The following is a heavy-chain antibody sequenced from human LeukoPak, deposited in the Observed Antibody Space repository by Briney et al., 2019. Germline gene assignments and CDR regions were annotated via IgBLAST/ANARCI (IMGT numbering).Heavy chain of an antibody. Sequence: SETLSLTCTVSGGSISSSSYYWGWIRQPPGKGLEWIGSIYYSGSTYYNPSLKSRVTISVDTSKNQFSLKLSSVTAADTAVYYCARGPLHYYYYYYMDVWGKGTTVTVSS. V-gene: IGHV4-39*07. CDR3: ARGPLHYYYYYYMDV. D-gene: IGHD3-10*01. CDR1: GGSISSSSYY. J-gene: IGHJ6*03. CDR2: IYYSGST.